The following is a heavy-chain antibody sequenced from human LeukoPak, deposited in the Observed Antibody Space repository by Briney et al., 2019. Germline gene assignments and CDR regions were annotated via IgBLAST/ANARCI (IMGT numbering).Heavy chain of an antibody. Sequence: GGSLRLSCAASGFTFSSYGMHWVRQAPGKGLECISGFSGSGGSTYYADSVKGRFTISRDNSKNTLYLQMNSLRAEDTALYYCASVSPTMDAFDIWGQGTMVTVSS. V-gene: IGHV3-23*01. CDR2: FSGSGGST. CDR3: ASVSPTMDAFDI. J-gene: IGHJ3*02. D-gene: IGHD4-11*01. CDR1: GFTFSSYG.